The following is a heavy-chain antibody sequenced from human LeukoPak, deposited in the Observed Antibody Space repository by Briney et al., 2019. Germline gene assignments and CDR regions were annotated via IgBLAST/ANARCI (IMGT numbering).Heavy chain of an antibody. D-gene: IGHD7-27*01. V-gene: IGHV4-38-2*01. Sequence: KPSETLSLTCAVSGYSISSGYYWGWIRQPPGKGLEWIGSIYHSGSTYYNPSLKSRVTISVDTSKNQFSLKLSSVTAADTAVYYCATGPKLGSDYWGQGTLVTVSS. CDR1: GYSISSGYY. CDR3: ATGPKLGSDY. CDR2: IYHSGST. J-gene: IGHJ4*02.